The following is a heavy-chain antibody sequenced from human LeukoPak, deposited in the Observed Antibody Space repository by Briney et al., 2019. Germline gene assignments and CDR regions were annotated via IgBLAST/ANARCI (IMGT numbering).Heavy chain of an antibody. V-gene: IGHV3-15*01. D-gene: IGHD1-1*01. Sequence: PGGSLRLSCAASGFTFSNAWMSWVRQAPGKGLEWVGRIKSKTDGGTTDYAAPVKGRFTISRDDSKNTLYLQMNSLKTEDTAVYYCTTDLGLATTFDYWGQGTLVTVSS. J-gene: IGHJ4*02. CDR1: GFTFSNAW. CDR2: IKSKTDGGTT. CDR3: TTDLGLATTFDY.